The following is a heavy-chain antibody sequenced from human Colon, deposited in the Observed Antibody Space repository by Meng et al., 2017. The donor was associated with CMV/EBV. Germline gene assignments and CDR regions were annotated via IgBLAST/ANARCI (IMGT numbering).Heavy chain of an antibody. CDR3: ARDRWFTF. CDR2: SGRGSGT. CDR1: GFPVTIYE. D-gene: IGHD2-15*01. Sequence: VPLFGAGGGLEQPGGSMRLSCAASGFPVTIYEIGWVRQAPEKGLEWVSTSGRGSGTNYADSVKGRFTMSRNNSKNTVHLEMNNLRAEATAIYYCARDRWFTFWGQGVLVTASS. V-gene: IGHV3-23*01. J-gene: IGHJ4*02.